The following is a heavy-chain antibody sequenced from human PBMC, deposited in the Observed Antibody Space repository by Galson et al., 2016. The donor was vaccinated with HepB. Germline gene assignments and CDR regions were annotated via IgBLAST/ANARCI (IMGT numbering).Heavy chain of an antibody. Sequence: PALVKPTQTLTLTRTLSGFSLSTSGMSVSWIRQPPGKALEWVARIDWDDDKYYSTSLWSRLTISKDTSKNQVVLTMTNMDPVDTATYYCARPYCTGAGCYYDAFDIWGQGTMVTVSS. D-gene: IGHD2-8*02. CDR1: GFSLSTSGMS. CDR2: IDWDDDK. J-gene: IGHJ3*02. V-gene: IGHV2-70*10. CDR3: ARPYCTGAGCYYDAFDI.